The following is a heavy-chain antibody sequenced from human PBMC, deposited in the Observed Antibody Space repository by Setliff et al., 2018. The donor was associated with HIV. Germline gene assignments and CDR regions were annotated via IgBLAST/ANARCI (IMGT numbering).Heavy chain of an antibody. CDR3: ARDPGYKSSWYGAFDI. CDR2: ISPNNFNT. D-gene: IGHD6-13*01. CDR1: GYTFDGHY. V-gene: IGHV1-2*06. Sequence: ASVKVSCKTSGYTFDGHYLHWVRQAPGQGLEWMGRISPNNFNTQYAKNFQGRVTMTWDTSTSTGYMEVYRLRSDDTAVYYCARDPGYKSSWYGAFDIWGQGTMVTVSS. J-gene: IGHJ3*02.